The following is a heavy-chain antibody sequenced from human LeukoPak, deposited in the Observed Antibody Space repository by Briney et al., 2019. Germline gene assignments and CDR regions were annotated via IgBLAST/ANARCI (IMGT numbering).Heavy chain of an antibody. Sequence: PGRSLRLSCAVSRFTFDDYAMHWVRHVPGKGLEWVSGINWNSDSIGYADSVKGRFTTSRDNAKNSLYLQMNSLRAEDTAFYYCAINGGGDSGYGNFDYWGQGTLVTVSS. CDR2: INWNSDSI. J-gene: IGHJ4*02. CDR3: AINGGGDSGYGNFDY. D-gene: IGHD5-12*01. CDR1: RFTFDDYA. V-gene: IGHV3-9*01.